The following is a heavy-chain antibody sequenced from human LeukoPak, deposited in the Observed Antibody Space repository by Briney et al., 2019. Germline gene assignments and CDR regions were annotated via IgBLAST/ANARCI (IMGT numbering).Heavy chain of an antibody. D-gene: IGHD1-26*01. V-gene: IGHV5-51*01. CDR2: IYPGDSDT. J-gene: IGHJ6*02. Sequence: GESLQISCQGSGYSFTDYWIGWVRQMPGKGREWMGIIYPGDSDTRYSPSFQGQVTISADKSINTAHLQWSSLKASDTAMYYCARGAAGATPDYYYFGLDVWGQGTTVRVSS. CDR1: GYSFTDYW. CDR3: ARGAAGATPDYYYFGLDV.